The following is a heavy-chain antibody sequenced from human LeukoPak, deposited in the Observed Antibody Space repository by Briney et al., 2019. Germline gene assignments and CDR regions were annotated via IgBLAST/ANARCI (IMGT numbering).Heavy chain of an antibody. V-gene: IGHV1-8*03. D-gene: IGHD6-13*01. CDR2: MNPNSGNT. CDR3: ARGGHVYGRAAAGLVDY. Sequence: ASVKLSCKAAGSPFSSYDINWVRQSTGHGLEWRGWMNPNSGNTGYAQKFQGRVTITRNTSISTAYMELSSLRSEDTAGYYCARGGHVYGRAAAGLVDYWGQGTLVTVSS. CDR1: GSPFSSYD. J-gene: IGHJ4*02.